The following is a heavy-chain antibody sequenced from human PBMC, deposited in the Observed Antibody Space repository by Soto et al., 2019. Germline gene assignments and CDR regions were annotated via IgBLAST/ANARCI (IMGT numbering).Heavy chain of an antibody. Sequence: EVQLVQSGAEVKKPGESLKISCKGSGYSFTSYWIGWVRQMPGKGLEWMGIIYPGDSDTRYSPSFQGQVTISADKSISTAYLQWSSLKASDTAMYDCARLSAMVRGVISYYGMDVWGQGTTVTVSS. CDR3: ARLSAMVRGVISYYGMDV. D-gene: IGHD3-10*01. CDR1: GYSFTSYW. V-gene: IGHV5-51*03. CDR2: IYPGDSDT. J-gene: IGHJ6*02.